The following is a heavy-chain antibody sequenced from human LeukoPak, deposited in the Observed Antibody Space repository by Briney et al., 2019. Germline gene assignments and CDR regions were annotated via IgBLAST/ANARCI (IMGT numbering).Heavy chain of an antibody. D-gene: IGHD2-15*01. Sequence: GGSLRLSCAASGFSFSNHGMNWVRQAPGKGLEWVAVVTYDGNHKNYADSVKGRFTISRDNSKKTLYLQMNSLRAEDTAVFYCARCNWWGGSDYYDFWGQGTLVTVSS. CDR3: ARCNWWGGSDYYDF. CDR2: VTYDGNHK. CDR1: GFSFSNHG. J-gene: IGHJ4*02. V-gene: IGHV3-33*05.